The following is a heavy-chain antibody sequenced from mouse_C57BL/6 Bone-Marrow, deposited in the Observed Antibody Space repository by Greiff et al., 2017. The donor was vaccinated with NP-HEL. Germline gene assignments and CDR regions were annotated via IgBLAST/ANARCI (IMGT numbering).Heavy chain of an antibody. Sequence: EVQLVESGGGLVQPGGSLKLSCAASGFTFSDYYMYWVRQTPEKRLEWVAYISNGGGSTYYPDTVKGRFTISRDNAKNTLYLQMSRLKSEDTAMYYCARHSYYYGSSYDAMDYWGQGTSVTVSS. D-gene: IGHD1-1*01. CDR3: ARHSYYYGSSYDAMDY. J-gene: IGHJ4*01. CDR1: GFTFSDYY. CDR2: ISNGGGST. V-gene: IGHV5-12*01.